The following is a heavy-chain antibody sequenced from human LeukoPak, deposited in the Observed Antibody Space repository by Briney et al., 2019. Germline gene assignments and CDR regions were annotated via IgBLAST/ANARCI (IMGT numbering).Heavy chain of an antibody. CDR3: VRGGMDH. V-gene: IGHV3-48*04. J-gene: IGHJ4*02. CDR2: ISTSSDTI. Sequence: GGSLRLSCAASGFTFSSFSMNWVRQTPGKGLEWVSYISTSSDTIYYADPVKGRFSVSRDNAKNPLYLQMDSLRAEDTAVYYCVRGGMDHWGQGALVTVSS. CDR1: GFTFSSFS. D-gene: IGHD5-12*01.